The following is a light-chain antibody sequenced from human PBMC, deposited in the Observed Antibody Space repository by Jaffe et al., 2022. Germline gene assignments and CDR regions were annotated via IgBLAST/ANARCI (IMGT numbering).Light chain of an antibody. CDR1: QDISSA. CDR3: QQLHNYPLT. CDR2: DAS. J-gene: IGKJ4*01. Sequence: AIQLTQSPSSLSASVGDRVTMTCRASQDISSALAWYQQKPGRAPKLLIYDASTLESGVPSRFSGSGYGTDFTLTISSLQPEDFAAYYCQQLHNYPLTFGGGIKVEIK. V-gene: IGKV1D-13*01.